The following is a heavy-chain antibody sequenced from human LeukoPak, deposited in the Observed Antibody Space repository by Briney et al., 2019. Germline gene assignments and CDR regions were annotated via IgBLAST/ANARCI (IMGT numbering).Heavy chain of an antibody. CDR2: ISWNSGGI. J-gene: IGHJ4*02. V-gene: IGHV3-9*01. D-gene: IGHD6-6*01. CDR3: AKDSSSSSSTSGWWD. Sequence: GRSLRLSCAASGFTFDDYAMHWVRQAPGKGLEWVSGISWNSGGIGYADSVKGRFTISRDNAKNSLYLQMNSLRAEDTALYYCAKDSSSSSSTSGWWDWGQGTLVTVSS. CDR1: GFTFDDYA.